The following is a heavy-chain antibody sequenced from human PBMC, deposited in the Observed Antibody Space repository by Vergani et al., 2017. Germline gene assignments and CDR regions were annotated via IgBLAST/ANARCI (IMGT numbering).Heavy chain of an antibody. Sequence: QLQLQESGPGLVKPSETLSLTCTVSGGSISSSSYYWGWIRQPPGKGLEWIGSIYYSGSTYYNPSLKSRVTISVDTSKNQFSLKLSSVTAADTAVYYCARLRAYSNYHLGWFDPWGQGTLVTVSS. D-gene: IGHD4-11*01. J-gene: IGHJ5*02. CDR3: ARLRAYSNYHLGWFDP. CDR2: IYYSGST. CDR1: GGSISSSSYY. V-gene: IGHV4-39*07.